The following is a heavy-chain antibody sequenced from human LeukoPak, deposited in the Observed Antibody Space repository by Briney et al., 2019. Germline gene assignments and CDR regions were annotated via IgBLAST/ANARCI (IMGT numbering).Heavy chain of an antibody. CDR2: IIPILGIA. CDR1: GGTFSSYT. Sequence: GASVKVSCKASGGTFSSYTISWVRQAPGQGLEWMGRIIPILGIANYAQKFQGRVTITADKSTSTAYMELSSLRSEDTAVYYCARAYYSRGYYYYYMDVWGKGTTVTVSS. V-gene: IGHV1-69*02. D-gene: IGHD1-26*01. J-gene: IGHJ6*03. CDR3: ARAYYSRGYYYYYMDV.